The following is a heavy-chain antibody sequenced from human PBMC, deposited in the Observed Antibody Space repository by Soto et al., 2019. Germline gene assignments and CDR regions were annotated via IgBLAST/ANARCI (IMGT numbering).Heavy chain of an antibody. CDR3: TTTQYYDFWSGYYNYYFDY. Sequence: GSLRLSCAASGFTFSNAWMSWVRQAPGKGLEWVGRIKSKTDGGTTDYAAPVKGRFTISRDDSKNTLYLQMNSLKTEDTAVYYCTTTQYYDFWSGYYNYYFDYWGQGTLVTVSS. J-gene: IGHJ4*02. CDR2: IKSKTDGGTT. V-gene: IGHV3-15*01. CDR1: GFTFSNAW. D-gene: IGHD3-3*01.